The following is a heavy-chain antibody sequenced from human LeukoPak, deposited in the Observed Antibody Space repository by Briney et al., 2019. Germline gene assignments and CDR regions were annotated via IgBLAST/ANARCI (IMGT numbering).Heavy chain of an antibody. V-gene: IGHV1-18*01. CDR2: ISAYNGNT. D-gene: IGHD1-26*01. CDR1: GYTFTSYG. J-gene: IGHJ6*03. Sequence: GASVKVSCKASGYTFTSYGISWVRQAPGQGLEWMGWISAYNGNTNYAQKLQGRVTMTTDTSTSTAYMELRSLRSDDTAVYYCARNSGSYSYYYYYYMDVWGKGTTVTVSS. CDR3: ARNSGSYSYYYYYYMDV.